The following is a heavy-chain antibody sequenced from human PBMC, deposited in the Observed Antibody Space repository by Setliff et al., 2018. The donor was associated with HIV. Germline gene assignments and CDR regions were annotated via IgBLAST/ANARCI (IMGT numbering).Heavy chain of an antibody. CDR3: RYSGRRYFFDY. J-gene: IGHJ4*02. V-gene: IGHV1-69-2*01. Sequence: GASVKVSCKASGYTLTDFYIHWVRQAPGQGLEWMGRLDPEDGETIYAEKFQGRVTITTDKSTDTAYMELSSLRSEDTAVYYCRYSGRRYFFDYWGQGTLVTVSS. CDR2: LDPEDGET. CDR1: GYTLTDFY. D-gene: IGHD1-26*01.